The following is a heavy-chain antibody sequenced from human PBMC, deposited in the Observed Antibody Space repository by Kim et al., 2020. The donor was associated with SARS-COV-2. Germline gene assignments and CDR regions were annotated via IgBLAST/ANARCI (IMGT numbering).Heavy chain of an antibody. CDR1: GGSFSGYY. D-gene: IGHD3-22*01. CDR2: INHSGST. J-gene: IGHJ6*02. Sequence: SETLSLTCAVYGGSFSGYYWSWIRQPPGKGLEWIGEINHSGSTNYNPSLKSRVTISVDTSKNQFSLKLSSVTAADTAVYYCAGYTYYYDSSGYYWDYYYGMDVWGQGTTVTVSS. CDR3: AGYTYYYDSSGYYWDYYYGMDV. V-gene: IGHV4-34*01.